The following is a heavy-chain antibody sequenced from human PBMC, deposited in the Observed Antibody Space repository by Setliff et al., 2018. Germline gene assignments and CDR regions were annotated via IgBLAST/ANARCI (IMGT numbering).Heavy chain of an antibody. CDR2: INPNSGGT. CDR1: GYTFTGYY. CDR3: ARVRSSSWLVVNWFDP. D-gene: IGHD6-13*01. J-gene: IGHJ5*02. Sequence: AASVKVSCKASGYTFTGYYMHWVRQAPGQGLEWMGWINPNSGGTNYAQKFQGWVTMTRDTSISTAYMELSRLRSDDTAVYYCARVRSSSWLVVNWFDPWGQGTLVTVSS. V-gene: IGHV1-2*04.